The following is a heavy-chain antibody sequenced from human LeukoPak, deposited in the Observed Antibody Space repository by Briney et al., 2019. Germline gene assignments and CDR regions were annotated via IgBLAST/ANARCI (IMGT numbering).Heavy chain of an antibody. CDR3: AKNLLGSEAYSWYFDL. V-gene: IGHV3-23*01. D-gene: IGHD2-15*01. CDR1: GLTIRYDG. CDR2: ITGSGGST. Sequence: GGSLRLSCAASGLTIRYDGMSWVRQAPGKGLEWVSSITGSGGSTYVDSVKGRFTISRDNSKNTLYLQMNSPRAEDTAVYYCAKNLLGSEAYSWYFDLWGRGTLVTVSS. J-gene: IGHJ2*01.